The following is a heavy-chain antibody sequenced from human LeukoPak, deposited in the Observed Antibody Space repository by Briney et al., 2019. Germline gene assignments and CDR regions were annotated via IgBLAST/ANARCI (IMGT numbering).Heavy chain of an antibody. Sequence: ASVKVSCKASGYTFTSYGISWVRQAPGQGLEWMGWISAYNGNTNYSQKLQGRGTMTTDTSTSTAYMELRSLRSDDTAVYYCARVRVVRGYSYGYRGGFSDYWGQGTLVTVSS. CDR3: ARVRVVRGYSYGYRGGFSDY. D-gene: IGHD5-18*01. V-gene: IGHV1-18*01. J-gene: IGHJ4*02. CDR2: ISAYNGNT. CDR1: GYTFTSYG.